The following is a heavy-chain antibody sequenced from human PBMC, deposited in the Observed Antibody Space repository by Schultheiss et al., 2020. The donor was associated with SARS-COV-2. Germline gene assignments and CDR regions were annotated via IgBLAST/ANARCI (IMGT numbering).Heavy chain of an antibody. J-gene: IGHJ4*02. CDR3: VRDFYYLDY. Sequence: SETLSLTCAVYGGSLSGYYWSWIRQPPGKGLEWIGYIYYSGSTNYNPSLKSRVTISVDTSKNQFSLQLNSVTPEDTAVYYCVRDFYYLDYWGQGTLVTVSS. CDR2: IYYSGST. CDR1: GGSLSGYY. V-gene: IGHV4-59*12.